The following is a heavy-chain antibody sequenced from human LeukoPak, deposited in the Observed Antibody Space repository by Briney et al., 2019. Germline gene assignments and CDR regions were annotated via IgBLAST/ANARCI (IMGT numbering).Heavy chain of an antibody. D-gene: IGHD6-6*01. CDR2: IFWTDEK. J-gene: IGHJ5*02. CDR1: GFSLTTSEMG. Sequence: ESGPTLVKPTQTLTLTCTFSGFSLTTSEMGVSWIRQPPGKALEWLALIFWTDEKHYSPSLKSRLTITKDASKNQVVLTMTNMDPEDTATNYCAHRHVGGRPFDPWGQGTLVTVSS. CDR3: AHRHVGGRPFDP. V-gene: IGHV2-5*01.